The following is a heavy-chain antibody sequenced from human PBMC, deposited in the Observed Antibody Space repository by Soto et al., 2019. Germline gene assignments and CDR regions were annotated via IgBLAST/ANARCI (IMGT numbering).Heavy chain of an antibody. CDR3: AREERSTYGAMVRGGTDF. J-gene: IGHJ4*02. Sequence: QVQLVQSGAEVKKPGASVKVSCKASGYTFTSYAMHWVRQAPGQRLEWMGWINAGNGNTKYSQKFQGRVTITRDKSASTAYMGQGSLRSEDTAVYYCAREERSTYGAMVRGGTDFWGQGTLVTVSS. CDR2: INAGNGNT. V-gene: IGHV1-3*01. CDR1: GYTFTSYA. D-gene: IGHD3-10*01.